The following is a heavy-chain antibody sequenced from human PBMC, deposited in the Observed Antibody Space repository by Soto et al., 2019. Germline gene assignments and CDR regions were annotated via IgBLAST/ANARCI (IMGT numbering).Heavy chain of an antibody. V-gene: IGHV5-51*03. D-gene: IGHD5-12*01. J-gene: IGHJ4*02. Sequence: EVQLVQSGAEVKKPGESLKISCKGSGYSFTSYWIGWVRQMPGKGLEWMGIIYPGDSDTRYSPSFQGQVTISADRSISAAYRQWSSLKASDIAMYYCERLSMSRRWRLQLHGVRWGQETLVTVS. CDR3: ERLSMSRRWRLQLHGVR. CDR2: IYPGDSDT. CDR1: GYSFTSYW.